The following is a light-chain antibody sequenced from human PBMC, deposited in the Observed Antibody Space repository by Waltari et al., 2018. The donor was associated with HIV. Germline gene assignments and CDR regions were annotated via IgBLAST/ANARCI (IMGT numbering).Light chain of an antibody. J-gene: IGLJ2*01. V-gene: IGLV1-51*01. CDR3: GTWDTNLNVLA. Sequence: QSVLTQPPSVSAAPGQKVTISCSGSGSNIGNKSVSLYQHPPGTAPKVIIYAINHRLSGIPARYSVSKSGTSATLGITGLQTGDEADYYCGTWDTNLNVLAFGGGTRLTVL. CDR1: GSNIGNKS. CDR2: AIN.